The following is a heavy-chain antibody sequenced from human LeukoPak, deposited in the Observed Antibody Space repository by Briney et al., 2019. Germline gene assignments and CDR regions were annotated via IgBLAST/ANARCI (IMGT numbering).Heavy chain of an antibody. CDR1: GFTFSKYW. CDR3: ARDSHYDFWSGNFDY. J-gene: IGHJ4*02. D-gene: IGHD3-3*01. Sequence: GGSLRLSCAASGFTFSKYWMTLVRQAPGKGLEWVANRKQDGSEKYYVDSVEGRFTISRDNAKNSLYLQINSLRAEDTAVYYCARDSHYDFWSGNFDYWGQGTPVTVSS. CDR2: RKQDGSEK. V-gene: IGHV3-7*01.